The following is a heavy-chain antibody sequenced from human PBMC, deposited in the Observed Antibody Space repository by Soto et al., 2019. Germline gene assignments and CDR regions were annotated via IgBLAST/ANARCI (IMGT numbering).Heavy chain of an antibody. D-gene: IGHD3-10*01. CDR1: GFTLSGRS. V-gene: IGHV3-74*01. CDR3: ARGWFGPDV. Sequence: EVQLVESGGGLVQPGGSLRLSCAASGFTLSGRSMHWVRQAPGKGLVWVSGIDNAGTDSTYADSVKGRFTSFRDNAKNMLHLQMNSLRVEDTAVYYCARGWFGPDVWGKGTTVTVSS. CDR2: IDNAGTDS. J-gene: IGHJ6*04.